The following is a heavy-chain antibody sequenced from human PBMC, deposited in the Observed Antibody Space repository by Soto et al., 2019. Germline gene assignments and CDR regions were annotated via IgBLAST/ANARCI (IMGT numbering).Heavy chain of an antibody. CDR1: GGSFSGYY. V-gene: IGHV4-34*01. CDR3: ARAAFGYCSGGSCYSRTPRFDP. Sequence: QVQLQQWGAGLLKPSETLSLTCAVYGGSFSGYYWSWIRQPPGKGLEWIGEINHSGSTNYNPSLKSRVTISVDTSKNQFSLKLSSVTAADTAVYYCARAAFGYCSGGSCYSRTPRFDPWGQGTLVTVSS. CDR2: INHSGST. J-gene: IGHJ5*02. D-gene: IGHD2-15*01.